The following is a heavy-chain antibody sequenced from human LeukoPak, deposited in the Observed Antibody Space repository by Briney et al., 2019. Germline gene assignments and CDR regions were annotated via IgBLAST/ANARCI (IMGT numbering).Heavy chain of an antibody. CDR3: ARSQWLVSGYYWYFDL. Sequence: GGSLRLSCAASGFTFSSYAMTWVRQAPGKGLEGVSAIGGSGGSTYYADSVKGRFTISRDNSKNTLFLLMNSLSADDTAVYYCARSQWLVSGYYWYFDLWGRGTLVTVSS. D-gene: IGHD6-19*01. V-gene: IGHV3-23*01. CDR1: GFTFSSYA. J-gene: IGHJ2*01. CDR2: IGGSGGST.